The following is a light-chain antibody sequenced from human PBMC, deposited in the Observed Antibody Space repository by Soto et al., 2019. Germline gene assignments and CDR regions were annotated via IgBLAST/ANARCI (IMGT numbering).Light chain of an antibody. V-gene: IGKV1-5*03. CDR1: QSISGW. CDR2: KAS. Sequence: DIQMTQSPSTLSASVGDRVIITCRASQSISGWLAWYQQKPGRAHNLLIYKASTLASGVPSRFSGSGSGTEFSLTISSLQPDDFATYYCQQYNSYPYTFGQGTKLEIK. J-gene: IGKJ2*01. CDR3: QQYNSYPYT.